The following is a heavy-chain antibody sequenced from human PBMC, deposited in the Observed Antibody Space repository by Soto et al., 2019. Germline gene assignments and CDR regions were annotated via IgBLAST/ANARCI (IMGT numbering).Heavy chain of an antibody. D-gene: IGHD3-22*01. CDR3: ARVRPAKYDSSGYDNPLDY. Sequence: GGSLRLSCAASGFTFSSYWMHWVRQAPGKGLVWVSRINSDGSSTSYADSVKGRFTISRDNAKNTLYLQMNSLRAEDTAVYYCARVRPAKYDSSGYDNPLDYWGQGTLVTVSS. V-gene: IGHV3-74*01. CDR2: INSDGSST. CDR1: GFTFSSYW. J-gene: IGHJ4*02.